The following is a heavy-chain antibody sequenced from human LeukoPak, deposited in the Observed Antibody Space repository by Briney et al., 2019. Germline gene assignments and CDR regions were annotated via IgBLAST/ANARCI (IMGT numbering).Heavy chain of an antibody. V-gene: IGHV4-39*01. CDR3: ARLAYDGDYVNY. D-gene: IGHD4-17*01. Sequence: SETLSLTCTVSGGSFGSNNYYWGWIRQPPGRGLEWIGSIYYSGSTYYNPSLKSRVTISVDTSKNQFSLKLSSVTAADMAVFYCARLAYDGDYVNYWGQGTLATVSS. CDR1: GGSFGSNNYY. CDR2: IYYSGST. J-gene: IGHJ4*02.